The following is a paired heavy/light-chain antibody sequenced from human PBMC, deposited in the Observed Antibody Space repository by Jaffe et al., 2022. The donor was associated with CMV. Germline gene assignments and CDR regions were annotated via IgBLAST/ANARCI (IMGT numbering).Heavy chain of an antibody. CDR2: INHSGST. Sequence: QVQLQQWGAGLLKPSETLSLTCAVYGGSFSGYYWSWIRQPPGKGLEWIGEINHSGSTNYNPSLKSRVTISVDTSKNQFSLKLSSVTAADTAVYYCARAGFYYYDSLSSHYYYYYGMDVWGQGTTVTVSS. CDR1: GGSFSGYY. J-gene: IGHJ6*02. V-gene: IGHV4-34*01. CDR3: ARAGFYYYDSLSSHYYYYYGMDV. D-gene: IGHD3-22*01.
Light chain of an antibody. J-gene: IGKJ2*01. CDR1: QSVSSSY. Sequence: EIVLTQSPGTLSLSPGERATLSCRASQSVSSSYLAWYQQKPGQAPRLLIYGASSRATGIPDRFSGSGSGTDFTLTISRLEPEDFAVYYCQQYGSLGVTFGQGTKLEIK. CDR3: QQYGSLGVT. V-gene: IGKV3-20*01. CDR2: GAS.